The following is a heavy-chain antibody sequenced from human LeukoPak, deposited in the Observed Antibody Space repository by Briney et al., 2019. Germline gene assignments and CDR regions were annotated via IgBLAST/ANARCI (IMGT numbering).Heavy chain of an antibody. CDR2: IRSKLNRYAT. J-gene: IGHJ6*02. Sequence: PGGSRRLAWEAYGFTFSGSAMHWVRQPSGKGREWVGRIRSKLNRYATAYSAAMKARITISRDDSKNPAYLKTNSLKPEDPAVYYCPRHSGGTFDYYGLDVWGPGTTVIVSS. V-gene: IGHV3-73*01. CDR3: PRHSGGTFDYYGLDV. D-gene: IGHD3-16*01. CDR1: GFTFSGSA.